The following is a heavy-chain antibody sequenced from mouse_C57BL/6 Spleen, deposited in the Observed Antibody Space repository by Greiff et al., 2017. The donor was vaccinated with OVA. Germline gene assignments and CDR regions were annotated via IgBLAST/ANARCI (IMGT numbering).Heavy chain of an antibody. Sequence: QVQLQQSGAELVKPGASVKLSCKASGYTFTSYWMHWVKQRPGRGLEWIGRIDPNSGGTKYNEKFKSKATLTVDKPSSTAYMQLSSLTSEDSAVYYCARSHGSSYNYAMDYWGQGTSVTVSS. CDR2: IDPNSGGT. CDR1: GYTFTSYW. D-gene: IGHD1-1*01. V-gene: IGHV1-72*01. CDR3: ARSHGSSYNYAMDY. J-gene: IGHJ4*01.